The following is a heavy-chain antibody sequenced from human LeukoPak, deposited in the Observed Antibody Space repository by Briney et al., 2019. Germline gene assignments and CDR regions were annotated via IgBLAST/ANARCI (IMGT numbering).Heavy chain of an antibody. CDR2: ISYDGSNK. V-gene: IGHV3-30*03. J-gene: IGHJ4*02. D-gene: IGHD3-22*01. CDR1: GFTFSSYG. Sequence: GSLRLSCAASGFTFSSYGMHWVRQAPGTGLEWVAVISYDGSNKYYADSVKGRFTISRDNSKNTLYLQMNSLRAEDTTLYYCARGDYYDSSGYYYFDYWGQGTLVTVSS. CDR3: ARGDYYDSSGYYYFDY.